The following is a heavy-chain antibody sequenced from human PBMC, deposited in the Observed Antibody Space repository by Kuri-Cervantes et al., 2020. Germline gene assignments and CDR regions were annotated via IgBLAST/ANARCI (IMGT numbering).Heavy chain of an antibody. CDR1: GGSFSGYY. J-gene: IGHJ4*02. D-gene: IGHD3-3*01. V-gene: IGHV4-34*01. CDR3: ARAPGLFWGGYFGKFYFDY. CDR2: INHSGST. Sequence: SETLSLTCAVYGGSFSGYYWSWIRQPPGKGLEWIGEINHSGSTNYNPSLKSRVTISVDTSKNQFSLKLSSVTAADTAVYYCARAPGLFWGGYFGKFYFDYWGQGTLVTVSS.